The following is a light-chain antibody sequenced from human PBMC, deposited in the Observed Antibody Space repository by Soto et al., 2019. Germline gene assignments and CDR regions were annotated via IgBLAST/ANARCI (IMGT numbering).Light chain of an antibody. Sequence: QPVLTQSPSASASLGASVKFTCTLSSGHINYAIAWHQQQPEKGPRYLMKLYSDGSHDKGDGIPDRFSGSSSGAERYLTISSLQSEDEADYYCQTWGTGIRVFGGGTKLTVL. CDR3: QTWGTGIRV. V-gene: IGLV4-69*01. CDR2: LYSDGSH. CDR1: SGHINYA. J-gene: IGLJ3*02.